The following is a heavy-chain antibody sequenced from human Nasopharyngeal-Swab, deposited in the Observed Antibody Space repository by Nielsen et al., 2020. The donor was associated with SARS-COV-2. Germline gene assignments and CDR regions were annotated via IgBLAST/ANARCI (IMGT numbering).Heavy chain of an antibody. J-gene: IGHJ6*03. D-gene: IGHD2-15*01. CDR2: IYYSGST. CDR1: GGSVSSGSYY. Sequence: ESLKISCTVSGGSVSSGSYYWSWIRQPPGKGLEWIGYIYYSGSTNYNPSLKSRATISVDTSKNQFSLKLSSVTAADTAVYYCARDHVGYCSGGSCSTGYYYYYYMDVWGKGTTVTVSS. V-gene: IGHV4-61*01. CDR3: ARDHVGYCSGGSCSTGYYYYYYMDV.